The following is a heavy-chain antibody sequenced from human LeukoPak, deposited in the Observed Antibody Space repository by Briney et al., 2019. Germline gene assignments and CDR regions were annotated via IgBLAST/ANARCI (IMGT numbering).Heavy chain of an antibody. CDR2: INSNGGST. Sequence: GGSLRLSCAASGFTFSSYTMHWVRQAPGKGLESVSAINSNGGSTYYANSVKGRFTISRDNSKNTLYLQMDSLRAEDMAVYYCAREGSPTTYGYWGQGTLVTVSS. V-gene: IGHV3-64*01. CDR3: AREGSPTTYGY. J-gene: IGHJ4*02. CDR1: GFTFSSYT. D-gene: IGHD2/OR15-2a*01.